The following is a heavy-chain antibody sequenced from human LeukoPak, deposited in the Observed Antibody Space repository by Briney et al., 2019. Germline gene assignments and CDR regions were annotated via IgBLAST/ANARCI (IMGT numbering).Heavy chain of an antibody. V-gene: IGHV3-23*01. CDR1: GFTLSSYA. CDR2: ISGSGGTA. D-gene: IGHD3-3*01. J-gene: IGHJ4*02. Sequence: PGGSLRLSCAASGFTLSSYAMNWVRQAPGKGLEWVSAISGSGGTANYADSVKGRFTISIDNSKNTLFLHMNSLRAEDTAVYYCAKGVNDFGSGYQYYFDYWGQGTLVTVSS. CDR3: AKGVNDFGSGYQYYFDY.